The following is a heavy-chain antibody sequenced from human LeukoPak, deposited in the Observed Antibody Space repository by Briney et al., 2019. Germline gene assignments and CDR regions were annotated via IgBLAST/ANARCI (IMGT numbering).Heavy chain of an antibody. D-gene: IGHD1-7*01. V-gene: IGHV4-39*07. CDR1: GGSISSSCCS. Sequence: SETLSLTCTVSGGSISSSCCSWGWVRQPPGKGLEWIGSAHYSGSTYYNPSLKSRVTISVDTSKNQFSLKLSSVTAADTAVYYCARLTGTYYYYYMDVWGKGTTVTVSS. J-gene: IGHJ6*03. CDR2: AHYSGST. CDR3: ARLTGTYYYYYMDV.